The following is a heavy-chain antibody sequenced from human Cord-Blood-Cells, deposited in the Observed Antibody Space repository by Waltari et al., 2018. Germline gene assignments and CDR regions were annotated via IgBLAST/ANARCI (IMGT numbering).Heavy chain of an antibody. D-gene: IGHD1-26*01. CDR1: GYSISSGYY. V-gene: IGHV4-38-2*01. CDR2: TYHSRST. J-gene: IGHJ4*02. Sequence: VQLQEAGPGLVKPSETLSLTCAVSGYSISSGYYWGLIRQPPGKGLEWIGSTYHSRSTYYNPSPKSRVTISVDTSKNQFSLKLSSVTAADTAVYYCASRAGGYSGSYFDYWGQGTLVTVSS. CDR3: ASRAGGYSGSYFDY.